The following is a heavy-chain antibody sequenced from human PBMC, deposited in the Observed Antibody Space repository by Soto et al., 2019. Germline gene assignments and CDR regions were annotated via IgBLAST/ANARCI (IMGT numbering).Heavy chain of an antibody. CDR3: ARGPSQYCSGGICSYYFDY. CDR2: IIPIFGTA. CDR1: GGTFSSYA. D-gene: IGHD2-15*01. Sequence: QVQLVQSGAEVKKPGSSVKVSCKASGGTFSSYAISWVRQAPGQGLEWMGGIIPIFGTANYAQKFQGRVTITADESTSTAYMELSSLRSEDTAVYYCARGPSQYCSGGICSYYFDYWGQGTLVTVSS. V-gene: IGHV1-69*01. J-gene: IGHJ4*02.